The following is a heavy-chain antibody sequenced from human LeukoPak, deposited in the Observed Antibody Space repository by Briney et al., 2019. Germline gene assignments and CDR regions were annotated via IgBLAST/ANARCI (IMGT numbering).Heavy chain of an antibody. CDR3: AKDRYYDILPQLLDY. J-gene: IGHJ4*02. Sequence: PGGSLRLSCAASGFTVSSNYMSWVRQAPGKGLEWASVIYSGGSTYYADSVKGRFTISRDNSKNTLYLQMNSLRAEDTAVHYCAKDRYYDILPQLLDYWGQGTLVTVSS. CDR1: GFTVSSNY. V-gene: IGHV3-53*01. D-gene: IGHD3-9*01. CDR2: IYSGGST.